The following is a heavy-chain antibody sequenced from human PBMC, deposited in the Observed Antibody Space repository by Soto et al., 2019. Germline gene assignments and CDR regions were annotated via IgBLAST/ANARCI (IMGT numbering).Heavy chain of an antibody. CDR3: AKFLDYDFWSGYYLSGAFDI. Sequence: GGSLRLSCAASGFTFSSYAMSWVRQAPGKGLEWVSAISGSGGSTYYADSVKGRFTISRDNSKNTLYLQMNSLRAEDTAVYYCAKFLDYDFWSGYYLSGAFDIWGQGTMVTVSS. J-gene: IGHJ3*02. CDR1: GFTFSSYA. V-gene: IGHV3-23*01. D-gene: IGHD3-3*01. CDR2: ISGSGGST.